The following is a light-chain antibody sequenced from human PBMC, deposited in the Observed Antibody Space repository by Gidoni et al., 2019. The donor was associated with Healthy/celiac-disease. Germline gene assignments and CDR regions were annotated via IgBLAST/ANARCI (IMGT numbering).Light chain of an antibody. J-gene: IGKJ2*01. Sequence: ELVLTHSPATLSLSPAESATLSCRASQSVSSYLAWYQQKPGQAPRLLIYDASNRATGIPARFSGSGSGTDFTLTISSLEPEDFAVYYCQQRSNWPLTFXQXTKLEIK. CDR1: QSVSSY. CDR2: DAS. V-gene: IGKV3-11*01. CDR3: QQRSNWPLT.